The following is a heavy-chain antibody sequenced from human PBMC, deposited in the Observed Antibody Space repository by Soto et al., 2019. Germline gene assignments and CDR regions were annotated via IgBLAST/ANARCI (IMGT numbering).Heavy chain of an antibody. V-gene: IGHV4-61*01. D-gene: IGHD5-12*01. CDR1: GGSAGSVXXX. CDR2: VYRSGXX. Sequence: SETLSLTXXXSGGSAGSVXXXRPWIRQPPGKGLEWIGYVYRSGXXNYNPSLKSRVTISVDTSKNQFSLSLRSVTAADTAVYYCARERXXXXGYDYWGQGTLVTVSS. J-gene: IGHJ4*02. CDR3: ARERXXXXGYDY.